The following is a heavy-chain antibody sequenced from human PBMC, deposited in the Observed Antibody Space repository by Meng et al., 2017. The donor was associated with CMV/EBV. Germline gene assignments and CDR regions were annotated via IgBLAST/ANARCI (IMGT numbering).Heavy chain of an antibody. CDR1: GGSFNNYY. CDR2: INHSGST. V-gene: IGHV4-34*01. Sequence: SETLSLTCVIYGGSFNNYYWNWIRQPPGKGLEWIGEINHSGSTNYNPSLKSRVTVSVDTSKNQFSLRLSSVTAADTAVYYCAIYFYDYAIDVWGQGTTVTVSS. CDR3: AIYFYDYAIDV. J-gene: IGHJ6*02.